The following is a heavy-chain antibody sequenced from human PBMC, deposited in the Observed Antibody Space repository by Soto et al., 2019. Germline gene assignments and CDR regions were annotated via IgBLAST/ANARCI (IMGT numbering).Heavy chain of an antibody. CDR2: ISSSSSYT. Sequence: QVQLVESGGGLVKPGGSLRLSCAASGFTFSDYYMSWIRQAPGKGLEWVSYISSSSSYTNYADSVKGRFTISRDNAKNSLFLQMNRLGAEDTAVYYCARGGLVGATERGGGDYWGQGTLVTVSS. CDR1: GFTFSDYY. D-gene: IGHD1-26*01. CDR3: ARGGLVGATERGGGDY. V-gene: IGHV3-11*06. J-gene: IGHJ4*02.